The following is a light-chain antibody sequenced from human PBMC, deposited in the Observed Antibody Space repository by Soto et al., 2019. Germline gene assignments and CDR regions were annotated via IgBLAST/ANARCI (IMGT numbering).Light chain of an antibody. CDR2: GAS. V-gene: IGKV3-15*01. Sequence: KVMTQSPATLSVSPGERATLSCRASQSVSTNLAWYKQKPGQAPRLLIYGASTRATGVPARFSGSGSGTEFTLTISSLQSEDFAVYFCQQYNIWPWTFGQGTQVDIK. J-gene: IGKJ1*01. CDR3: QQYNIWPWT. CDR1: QSVSTN.